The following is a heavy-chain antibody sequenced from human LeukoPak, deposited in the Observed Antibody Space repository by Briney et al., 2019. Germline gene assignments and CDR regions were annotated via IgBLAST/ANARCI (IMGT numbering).Heavy chain of an antibody. V-gene: IGHV3-74*01. D-gene: IGHD4-11*01. J-gene: IGHJ3*02. CDR1: GFSISTYW. Sequence: GGSLRLSCAASGFSISTYWMHWVRQVPGKGLVWVSHIKNDGTGTSYADSVKGRFTISRDNAKNTLYLQMNSLRTEDTAVYYCARDYSHGFDIWGQGTVVTVSS. CDR3: ARDYSHGFDI. CDR2: IKNDGTGT.